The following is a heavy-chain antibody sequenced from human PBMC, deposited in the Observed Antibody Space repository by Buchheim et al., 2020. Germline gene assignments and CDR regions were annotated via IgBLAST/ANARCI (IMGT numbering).Heavy chain of an antibody. Sequence: EVQLVESGGGLVKPGGSLRLSCAASGFTFSSYSMNWVRQAPGKGLEWVSSISSSSSYIYYADSVKGRFTISRDNAKNSLYLQMNSLRAEDTAVYYCAGSYCSGGSCRGAYYYYYGMDVWGQGTT. CDR1: GFTFSSYS. J-gene: IGHJ6*02. D-gene: IGHD2-15*01. V-gene: IGHV3-21*01. CDR3: AGSYCSGGSCRGAYYYYYGMDV. CDR2: ISSSSSYI.